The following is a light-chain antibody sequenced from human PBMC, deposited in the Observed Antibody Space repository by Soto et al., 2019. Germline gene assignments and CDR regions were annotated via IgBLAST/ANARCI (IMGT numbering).Light chain of an antibody. CDR2: STS. J-gene: IGKJ1*01. CDR1: QRFGSSN. V-gene: IGKV3-20*01. CDR3: QQYGNSPWT. Sequence: EIVLTQSPGTLSLSLGERGTLSCRASQRFGSSNLAWYQQKPGQAPRLLIYSTSSRATGIPDRFSGSGSGTEFTLTISGLEPEDFAVYYCQQYGNSPWTFGQGTKVEIK.